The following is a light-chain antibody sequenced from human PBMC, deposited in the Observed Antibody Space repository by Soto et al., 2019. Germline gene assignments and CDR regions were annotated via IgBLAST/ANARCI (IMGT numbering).Light chain of an antibody. J-gene: IGLJ3*02. Sequence: QSVLTQSSSASASLGSSVKLTCTLSSGHSTNIIAWHQQQPGKAPRYLMKLEGSGSYNKGSGVPDRFSGSSSGADRYLTISNLQSDDESDYYCETWDSNTRVFGGGTKLTVL. CDR2: LEGSGSY. CDR1: SGHSTNI. V-gene: IGLV4-60*03. CDR3: ETWDSNTRV.